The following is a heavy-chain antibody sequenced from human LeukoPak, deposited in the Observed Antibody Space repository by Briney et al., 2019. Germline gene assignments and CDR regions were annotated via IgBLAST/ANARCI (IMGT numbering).Heavy chain of an antibody. V-gene: IGHV4-39*01. CDR1: GGSISSSSYY. CDR3: ATPPHYDFWSGYDNAFDI. Sequence: SETLSLTCTVSGGSISSSSYYWGWIRQPPGKGLEWIGSIYYSGSTYYNPSLKGRVTISVDTSKNQFSLKLSSVTAADTAVYYCATPPHYDFWSGYDNAFDIWGQGTMVTVSS. D-gene: IGHD3-3*01. CDR2: IYYSGST. J-gene: IGHJ3*02.